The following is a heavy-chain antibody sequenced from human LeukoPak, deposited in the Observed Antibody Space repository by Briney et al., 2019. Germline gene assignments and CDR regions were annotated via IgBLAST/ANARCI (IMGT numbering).Heavy chain of an antibody. Sequence: GGSLRLSCAASGFTFSSYGMHWVRQAPGKGLEWVAVIWYDGSNKYYADSVKGRFTISRDNSKNALYLQMNSLRAEDTAVYYCAKGYGGPDALDIWGQGTMVTVSS. D-gene: IGHD4-23*01. CDR3: AKGYGGPDALDI. CDR2: IWYDGSNK. J-gene: IGHJ3*02. V-gene: IGHV3-33*06. CDR1: GFTFSSYG.